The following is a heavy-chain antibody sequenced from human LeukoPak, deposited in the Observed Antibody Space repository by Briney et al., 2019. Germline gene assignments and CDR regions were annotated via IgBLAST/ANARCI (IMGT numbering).Heavy chain of an antibody. Sequence: GGSLRLSCAASGFTLNRYLMSWGRQAPGRGLEWVANIKKDGSEENYLASVKGRFTVSRDNAKNSLYLQMNSLRGEDKAVYYCARSNPNRNALDLWGQGTMVTISS. V-gene: IGHV3-7*01. CDR1: GFTLNRYL. CDR3: ARSNPNRNALDL. D-gene: IGHD1-14*01. CDR2: IKKDGSEE. J-gene: IGHJ3*01.